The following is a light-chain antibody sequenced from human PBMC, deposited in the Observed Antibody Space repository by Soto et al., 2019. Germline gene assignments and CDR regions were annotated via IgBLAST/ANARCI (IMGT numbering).Light chain of an antibody. Sequence: DIQMTQSPSTLSGSVGDRVTITCRASQTISSCFAWYQEKPGKAPKLLIYKASTLKSGVPSRFSGSGSGTEFTLTISSLQSEDFAVYYCQHYNNWPPWTFGQGTKVDI. CDR1: QTISSC. V-gene: IGKV1-5*03. CDR3: QHYNNWPPWT. CDR2: KAS. J-gene: IGKJ1*01.